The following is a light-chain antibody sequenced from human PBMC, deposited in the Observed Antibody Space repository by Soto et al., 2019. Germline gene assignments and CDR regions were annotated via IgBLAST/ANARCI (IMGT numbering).Light chain of an antibody. Sequence: DIQMTQSPTSLSAPVGDSVTITCRASQNIKKFVNWYQQKPGKAPKLLIYTASSVQAGFPSRFSGSGSGTDFTLTISSLQPEDFATYFCQQSFSAPLTFGGGTRVEI. CDR3: QQSFSAPLT. CDR2: TAS. CDR1: QNIKKF. V-gene: IGKV1-39*01. J-gene: IGKJ4*01.